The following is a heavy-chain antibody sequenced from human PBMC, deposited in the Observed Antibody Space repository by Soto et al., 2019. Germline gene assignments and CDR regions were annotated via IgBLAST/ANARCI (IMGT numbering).Heavy chain of an antibody. CDR2: MSHSGGT. D-gene: IGHD1-1*01. CDR3: ARVERGTATTVVDAFDI. V-gene: IGHV4-34*01. Sequence: QVQLQQWGAGLLKPSETLSLTCAVFGGSVNSGNYYWSWIRQPPGKGLEWIGEMSHSGGTHFNPALTSQVTISVDTSKNQCSLKMSSVTAADTALYYCARVERGTATTVVDAFDIWGPGTMVTVSS. CDR1: GGSVNSGNYY. J-gene: IGHJ3*02.